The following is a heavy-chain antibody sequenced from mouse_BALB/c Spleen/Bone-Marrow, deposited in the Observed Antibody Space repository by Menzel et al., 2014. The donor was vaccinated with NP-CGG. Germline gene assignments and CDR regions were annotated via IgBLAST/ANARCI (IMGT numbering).Heavy chain of an antibody. Sequence: QVQLQQSGAELVGPGTSVTVSCKASGYAFTNYLIEWVKQRPGQGLEWIGVINPGSGGINYNEKFRVKATLTADKSSSIVYMQLSSLTSDDSAVYFCARELGRGFAYWGQGTLVTVSA. V-gene: IGHV1-54*01. D-gene: IGHD4-1*01. J-gene: IGHJ3*01. CDR2: INPGSGGI. CDR1: GYAFTNYL. CDR3: ARELGRGFAY.